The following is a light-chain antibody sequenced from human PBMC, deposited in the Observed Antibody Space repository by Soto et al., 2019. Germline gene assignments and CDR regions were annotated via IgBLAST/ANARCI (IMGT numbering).Light chain of an antibody. J-gene: IGKJ1*01. Sequence: AIQRTSSPSSLSASVGDIVLINFRASQGIRNDLGWYQQKPGKAPKLLIYAASSLQSGVPSRFSGSLSGTDFTLTISSLQPEDFATYYCLQDYNYPWTCGQGTKVDIK. CDR3: LQDYNYPWT. V-gene: IGKV1-6*01. CDR1: QGIRND. CDR2: AAS.